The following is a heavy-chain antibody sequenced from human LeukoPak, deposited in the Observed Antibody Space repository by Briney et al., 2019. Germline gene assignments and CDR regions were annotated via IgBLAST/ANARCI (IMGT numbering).Heavy chain of an antibody. V-gene: IGHV3-74*01. CDR2: IKSDGTSI. Sequence: GGSLRLSCAASGFTLTSYWMHWVRQGPGRGLVWVSRIKSDGTSISYADSVKGRFTISRDDAKNTLYLQMNSLRAEDTAVYFCARAGGGWSFDYWGQGTLVTVSS. J-gene: IGHJ4*02. CDR1: GFTLTSYW. CDR3: ARAGGGWSFDY. D-gene: IGHD6-19*01.